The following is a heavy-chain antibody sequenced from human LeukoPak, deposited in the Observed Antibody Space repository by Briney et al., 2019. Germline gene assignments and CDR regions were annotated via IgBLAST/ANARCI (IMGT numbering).Heavy chain of an antibody. CDR2: IYYSGST. D-gene: IGHD6-13*01. CDR1: GGSISSYY. Sequence: SETLSLTCTVSGGSISSYYWSWIRQPPGKGLEWIGYIYYSGSTNYNPSLKSRVTISVDTSKNQFSLKLSSVTAADTAVYYCASPEGNYWGQGTLVTVSS. CDR3: ASPEGNY. J-gene: IGHJ4*02. V-gene: IGHV4-59*01.